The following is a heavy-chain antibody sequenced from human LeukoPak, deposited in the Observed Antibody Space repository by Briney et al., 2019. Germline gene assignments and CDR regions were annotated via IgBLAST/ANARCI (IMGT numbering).Heavy chain of an antibody. D-gene: IGHD4-11*01. J-gene: IGHJ4*02. CDR2: IIPIFGTA. CDR1: GYTFTSQG. V-gene: IGHV1-69*05. CDR3: ARNWGIQYPPHYIFHY. Sequence: SVKVSCKASGYTFTSQGISWVRQAPGQGLEWMGGIIPIFGTANYSQKFLDRVTITTDRSTRTAYMELNSLISEDTAVYYCARNWGIQYPPHYIFHYWGQGTLVTVSS.